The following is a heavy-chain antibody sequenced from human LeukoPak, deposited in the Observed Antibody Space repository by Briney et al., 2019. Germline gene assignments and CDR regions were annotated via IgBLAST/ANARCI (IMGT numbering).Heavy chain of an antibody. D-gene: IGHD1-1*01. CDR1: GFTFSTYE. V-gene: IGHV3-48*03. CDR3: ARGRGTTRNWFDP. Sequence: GGSLRLSCAASGFTFSTYEMDWVRQAPGKGLEWISYIDSNSRTIHYADSVRGRFTISRDNAKNSLFLQMNSLRAEDTAVYYCARGRGTTRNWFDPWGQGTLVTVSS. J-gene: IGHJ5*02. CDR2: IDSNSRTI.